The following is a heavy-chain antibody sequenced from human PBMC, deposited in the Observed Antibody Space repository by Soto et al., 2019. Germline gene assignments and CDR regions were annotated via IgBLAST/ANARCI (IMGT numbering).Heavy chain of an antibody. CDR1: GGSFSGYY. CDR2: VYDSGST. D-gene: IGHD5-18*01. V-gene: IGHV4-34*01. J-gene: IGHJ5*02. CDR3: ARDRPSEYTYGSSGWSDP. Sequence: PSEPLSITCAVYGGSFSGYYWSWIRKPPGKGLEWIGEVYDSGSTNYDPSLKSRVTISVDKSKNQFSLELTSVTAADTAVYFCARDRPSEYTYGSSGWSDPWGQGTLVTGSS.